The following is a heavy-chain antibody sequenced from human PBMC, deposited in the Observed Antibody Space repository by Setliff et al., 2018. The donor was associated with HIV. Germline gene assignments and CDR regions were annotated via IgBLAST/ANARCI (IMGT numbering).Heavy chain of an antibody. CDR2: IKKDGREK. V-gene: IGHV3-7*03. CDR1: GFTFSNFW. J-gene: IGHJ4*02. CDR3: ARGRGESRTNYFDY. Sequence: GGSLRLSCATSGFTFSNFWMTWVRQAPGKGLEWVANIKKDGREKYYVDSVKGRFTISRDGARNSLYLQMNSLRDEDTAVYYCARGRGESRTNYFDYWGQGTLVTVSS.